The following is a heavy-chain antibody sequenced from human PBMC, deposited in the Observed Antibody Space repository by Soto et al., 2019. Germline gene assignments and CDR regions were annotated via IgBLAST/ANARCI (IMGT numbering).Heavy chain of an antibody. D-gene: IGHD3-10*01. J-gene: IGHJ4*02. CDR3: VTVPDYYGSGSSLDY. CDR2: MSYDGSKK. V-gene: IGHV3-30-3*01. CDR1: GFIFSSYA. Sequence: QVQLVESGGGVVQPGRSLRLSCAASGFIFSSYAMHWVRQAPGKGLEWVAVMSYDGSKKYYADSVEGRFTISRDNSKNTLYLQMNSLRAEDSAVYYCVTVPDYYGSGSSLDYWGQGTLVTVSS.